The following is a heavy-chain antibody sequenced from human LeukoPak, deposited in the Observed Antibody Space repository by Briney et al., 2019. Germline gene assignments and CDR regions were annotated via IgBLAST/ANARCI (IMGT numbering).Heavy chain of an antibody. J-gene: IGHJ3*02. Sequence: SETLSLTCTVSGGSISSYYWSWIRQPPGRGLEWIGYIYYSGSTNYNPSLKSRVTISVDTSKNQFSLKLSSVTAADTAVYYCARTIEYRYLMSRGGDVFDIWGQGTMVTVSS. CDR2: IYYSGST. CDR3: ARTIEYRYLMSRGGDVFDI. CDR1: GGSISSYY. V-gene: IGHV4-59*01. D-gene: IGHD3-16*01.